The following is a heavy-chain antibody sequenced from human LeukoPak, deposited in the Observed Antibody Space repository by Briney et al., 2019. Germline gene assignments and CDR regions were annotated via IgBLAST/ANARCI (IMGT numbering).Heavy chain of an antibody. J-gene: IGHJ6*02. CDR2: INSDGSST. V-gene: IGHV3-74*01. D-gene: IGHD4-17*01. CDR1: GFTFSSYW. Sequence: PGGSLRLSCAASGFTFSSYWMHWVRQAPGKGLEWVSRINSDGSSTSYADSVKGRFTISRDNAKNMLYLQMNSLRAEDTAMYYCARGSGDHYYYYYAMDVWGQGTTVTVSS. CDR3: ARGSGDHYYYYYAMDV.